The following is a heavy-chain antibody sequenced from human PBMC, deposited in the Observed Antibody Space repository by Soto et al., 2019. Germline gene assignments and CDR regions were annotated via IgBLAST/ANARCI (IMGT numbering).Heavy chain of an antibody. Sequence: QVQLVESGGGVVQPGRSLRLSCAASGFTFSSYGMHWVRQAPGKGLEWVAVIWYDGSNKYNADSVKGRFTISRDNSKNTLYLQMNSLRAEDTAVYYCRGTTFASKSKGYMDYWGQGTLVTVSS. CDR2: IWYDGSNK. CDR1: GFTFSSYG. V-gene: IGHV3-33*01. J-gene: IGHJ4*02. CDR3: RGTTFASKSKGYMDY. D-gene: IGHD1-7*01.